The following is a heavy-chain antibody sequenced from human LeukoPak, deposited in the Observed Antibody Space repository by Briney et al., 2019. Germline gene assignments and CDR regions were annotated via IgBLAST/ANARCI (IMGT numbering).Heavy chain of an antibody. Sequence: PGGSLRLSCAASGFTFSSYWMSWVRQAPGKGLEWVANIKQDGSEKYYVDSVKGRFTISRDNAKNSLYLQMNSLRAEDTAVYYWARSGSWYSYYGRDVWGQGTTATVPS. V-gene: IGHV3-7*01. CDR3: ARSGSWYSYYGRDV. J-gene: IGHJ6*02. CDR1: GFTFSSYW. D-gene: IGHD6-13*01. CDR2: IKQDGSEK.